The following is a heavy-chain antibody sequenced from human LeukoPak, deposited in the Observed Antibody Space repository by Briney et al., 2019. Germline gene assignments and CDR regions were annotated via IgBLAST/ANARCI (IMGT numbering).Heavy chain of an antibody. D-gene: IGHD3-10*01. J-gene: IGHJ5*02. CDR3: ARGKNRRSMVRGALNWFAP. Sequence: SETLSLTCAVYGGSFSGYYWSWIRQPPGKGLEWIGEINHSGSTNYNPSLKSRVTISVDTSKNQFSLKLSSVTAADTAVYYCARGKNRRSMVRGALNWFAPWSQGTLVTVSS. CDR1: GGSFSGYY. CDR2: INHSGST. V-gene: IGHV4-34*01.